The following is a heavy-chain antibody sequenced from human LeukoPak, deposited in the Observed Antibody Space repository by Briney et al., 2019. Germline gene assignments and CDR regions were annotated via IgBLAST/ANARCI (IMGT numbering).Heavy chain of an antibody. V-gene: IGHV1-2*02. Sequence: GASVKVSCKASGYTFTGYYMHWVRQAPGQGLEWMGWINPNSGGTNYAQKFQGRVTMTRDTSISTAYMELSRLRSDDTAVYCCARGGQQLTPYYYYYGMDVWGQGTTVTVSS. D-gene: IGHD6-13*01. J-gene: IGHJ6*02. CDR1: GYTFTGYY. CDR3: ARGGQQLTPYYYYYGMDV. CDR2: INPNSGGT.